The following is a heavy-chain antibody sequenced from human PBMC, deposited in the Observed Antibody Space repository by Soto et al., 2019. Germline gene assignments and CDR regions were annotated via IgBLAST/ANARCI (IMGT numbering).Heavy chain of an antibody. V-gene: IGHV4-31*03. CDR2: IYYSGST. J-gene: IGHJ3*02. D-gene: IGHD2-15*01. CDR3: ARGASGYCSGGSCYSAYDALDT. CDR1: GGSISSGGYY. Sequence: SETLSLTCTVSGGSISSGGYYWSWIRQHPGKGLEWIGYIYYSGSTYYNPSLKSRVTISVDTSKNQFSLKLSSVTAADTAVYYCARGASGYCSGGSCYSAYDALDTWGQGTMVTVSS.